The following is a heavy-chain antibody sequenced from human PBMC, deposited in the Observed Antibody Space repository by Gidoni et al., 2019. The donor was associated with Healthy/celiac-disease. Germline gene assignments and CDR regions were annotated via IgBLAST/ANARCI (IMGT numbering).Heavy chain of an antibody. J-gene: IGHJ3*02. D-gene: IGHD6-13*01. CDR3: AKKAAAYDAFDI. Sequence: FTISRDNSKNTLYLQMNSLSAEDTAVYYCAKKAAAYDAFDIWGQGTMVTVSS. V-gene: IGHV3-23*01.